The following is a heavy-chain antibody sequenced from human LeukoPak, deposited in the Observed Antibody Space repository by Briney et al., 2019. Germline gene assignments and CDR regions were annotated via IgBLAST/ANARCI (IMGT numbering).Heavy chain of an antibody. D-gene: IGHD6-19*01. J-gene: IGHJ4*02. V-gene: IGHV3-20*04. Sequence: GGSLRLSCAASGFTFDDYGMSWVRQAPGKGLEWVSGINWNGGSTGYADSVKGRFTISRDNAKNSLYPQMNSLRAEDTALYYCARPKYSSGWRRATFDYWGQGTLVTVSS. CDR1: GFTFDDYG. CDR2: INWNGGST. CDR3: ARPKYSSGWRRATFDY.